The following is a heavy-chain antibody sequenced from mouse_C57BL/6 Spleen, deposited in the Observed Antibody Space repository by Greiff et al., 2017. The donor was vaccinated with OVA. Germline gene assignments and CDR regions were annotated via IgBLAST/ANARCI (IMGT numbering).Heavy chain of an antibody. CDR1: GYTFTSYW. V-gene: IGHV1-64*01. D-gene: IGHD2-3*01. CDR3: ARDGYLSYFDY. Sequence: VQLQQPGAELVKPGASVKLSCKATGYTFTSYWMHWVKQRPGQGLEWIGMIHPNSGSTNYNEKFKSKATLTVDKSSSTAYMQLSSLTSEDSAVYYCARDGYLSYFDYWGQGTTLTVSS. CDR2: IHPNSGST. J-gene: IGHJ2*01.